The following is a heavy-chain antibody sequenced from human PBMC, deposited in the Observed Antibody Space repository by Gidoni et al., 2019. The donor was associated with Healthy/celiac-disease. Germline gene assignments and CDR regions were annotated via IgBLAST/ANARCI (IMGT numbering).Heavy chain of an antibody. CDR1: GFTVSSNY. CDR3: ARGYCSGGSCLGDAFDI. Sequence: EVQLVETGGGLIQPGGSLRLSCAASGFTVSSNYMSWVRQAPGKGLEWVSVIYSGGSTYYADPVKGRFTISRDNSKNTLYLQMNSLRAEDTAVYYCARGYCSGGSCLGDAFDIWGQGTMVTVSS. V-gene: IGHV3-53*02. CDR2: IYSGGST. D-gene: IGHD2-15*01. J-gene: IGHJ3*02.